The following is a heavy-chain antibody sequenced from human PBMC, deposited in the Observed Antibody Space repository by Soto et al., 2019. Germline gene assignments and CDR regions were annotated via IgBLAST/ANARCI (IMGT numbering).Heavy chain of an antibody. D-gene: IGHD6-19*01. CDR1: GYTFTNYW. CDR2: IYPSDSYT. CDR3: ASHSSGSPSGSMDV. Sequence: GESLKLSCKVSGYTFTNYWIGWVRQMPGKGLEWMGIIYPSDSYTNYSPSFEGHVTISADKSITTAYLQWSSLKASDSAMYYCASHSSGSPSGSMDVWGQGTTVTVSS. J-gene: IGHJ6*02. V-gene: IGHV5-10-1*01.